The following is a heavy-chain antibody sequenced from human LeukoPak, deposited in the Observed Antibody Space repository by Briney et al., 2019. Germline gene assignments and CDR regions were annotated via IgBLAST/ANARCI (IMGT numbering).Heavy chain of an antibody. CDR1: GFTFSSYA. D-gene: IGHD3-10*01. V-gene: IGHV3-23*01. CDR3: AKARIWFGELDY. Sequence: PGGSLRLSCAASGFTFSSYAMSWVRQAPGKGLEWVSAISGSGSTYYADSVKGRFTISRDNSKNTLYLQMNSLRAEDTAVYYCAKARIWFGELDYWGQGALVTVSS. CDR2: ISGSGST. J-gene: IGHJ4*02.